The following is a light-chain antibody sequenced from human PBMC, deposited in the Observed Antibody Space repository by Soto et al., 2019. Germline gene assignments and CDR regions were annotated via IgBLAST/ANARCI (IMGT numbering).Light chain of an antibody. CDR2: DTS. V-gene: IGKV3-15*01. Sequence: EVVMTQSPATLSVSPGDGATLSCRASQNVHSNLAWYQQKPGQAPRLLIYDTSTTATDIPFKFSGGGSGTEFTLTISSLQSEDFAVYYCQQYNNWPLTFGGGTKVEIK. CDR1: QNVHSN. CDR3: QQYNNWPLT. J-gene: IGKJ4*01.